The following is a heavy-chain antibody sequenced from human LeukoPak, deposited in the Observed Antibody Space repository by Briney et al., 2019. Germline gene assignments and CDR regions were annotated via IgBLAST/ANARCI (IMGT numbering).Heavy chain of an antibody. CDR3: ARDSRDSSGYTNWFDP. CDR1: GGSISSSSYY. D-gene: IGHD3-22*01. V-gene: IGHV4-39*07. J-gene: IGHJ5*02. Sequence: SETLSLTCTVSGGSISSSSYYWGWIRQPPGKGLEWIGSIYYSGSTYYNPSLKSRVTISVDTSQNQFSLKLSSVTAADTAVYYCARDSRDSSGYTNWFDPWGQGTLVTVSS. CDR2: IYYSGST.